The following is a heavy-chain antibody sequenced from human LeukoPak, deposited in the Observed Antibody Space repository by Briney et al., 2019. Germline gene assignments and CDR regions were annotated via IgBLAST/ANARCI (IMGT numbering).Heavy chain of an antibody. CDR2: ISAYNGNT. CDR3: ARGSSSGYAFDI. Sequence: GASVKVSCKASGYTFTSYGISWVRQAPGQGLEWMGWISAYNGNTNYAQKLQGRVTMTRDTSISTAYMELSRLRSDDTAVYYCARGSSSGYAFDIWGQGTMVTVSS. J-gene: IGHJ3*02. V-gene: IGHV1-18*01. CDR1: GYTFTSYG. D-gene: IGHD6-6*01.